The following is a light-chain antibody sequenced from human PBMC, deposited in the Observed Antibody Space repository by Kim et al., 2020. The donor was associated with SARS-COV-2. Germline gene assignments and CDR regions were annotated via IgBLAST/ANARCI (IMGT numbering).Light chain of an antibody. V-gene: IGLV2-14*03. CDR2: DVA. CDR3: SSYTSSSTPWV. J-gene: IGLJ3*02. Sequence: QSIPISCAGTSSDIGGFNYVSWYQHHPGKAPKLMIFDVAQRPSGVSYRFSGSKSGNTASLTISGLQAEDEADYYCSSYTSSSTPWVFGGGTKLTVL. CDR1: SSDIGGFNY.